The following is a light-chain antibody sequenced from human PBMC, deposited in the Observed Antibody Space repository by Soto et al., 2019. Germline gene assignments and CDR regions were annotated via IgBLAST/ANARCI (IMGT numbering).Light chain of an antibody. CDR2: EVN. J-gene: IGLJ1*01. V-gene: IGLV1-44*01. CDR3: FSFTTTSTHV. Sequence: QSVLTQPPSASGTPGQRVTISCSGSSSNIGSNTVNWYQQLSRDPKLMTSEVNNRPSGVSNRFSGSKSGNTAYLTISGLQVEDEAEYFCFSFTTTSTHVFGTGTKVTVL. CDR1: SSNIGSNT.